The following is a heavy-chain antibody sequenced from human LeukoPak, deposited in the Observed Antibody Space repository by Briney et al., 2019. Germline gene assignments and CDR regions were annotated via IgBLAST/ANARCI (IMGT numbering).Heavy chain of an antibody. CDR1: GYSFTSYW. V-gene: IGHV5-51*01. J-gene: IGHJ3*02. CDR3: ARHRYFDWFGPRDAFDI. D-gene: IGHD3-9*01. Sequence: KPGESLKISCKGSGYSFTSYWIGWVRQMPGKGLEWMGIIYPGDSDTRYSPSFQGQVTISADKSISTAYLQWSSLKASDTAMHYCARHRYFDWFGPRDAFDIWGQGTMVTVSS. CDR2: IYPGDSDT.